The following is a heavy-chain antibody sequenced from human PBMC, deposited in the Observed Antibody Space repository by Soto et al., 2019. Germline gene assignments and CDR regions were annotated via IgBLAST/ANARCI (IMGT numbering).Heavy chain of an antibody. Sequence: GGSLRLSCTASGFTFSSYAMHWVRQAPGKGLEWVAVISYDGSNKYYADSVKGRFTISRDNSKNTLYLQMNSLRAEDTAVYYSVNVEAVADGIPDSPLLGGMDVWGQGTTVTVSS. D-gene: IGHD2-2*02. CDR2: ISYDGSNK. J-gene: IGHJ6*02. CDR3: VNVEAVADGIPDSPLLGGMDV. CDR1: GFTFSSYA. V-gene: IGHV3-30*18.